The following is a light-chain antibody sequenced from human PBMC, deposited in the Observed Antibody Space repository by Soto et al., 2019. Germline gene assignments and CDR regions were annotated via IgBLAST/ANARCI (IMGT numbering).Light chain of an antibody. CDR3: WSYAGGPTEV. CDR2: EDI. CDR1: SSDVGSYNL. Sequence: QSALTQPASVSGSPGQSITISCTGTSSDVGSYNLVSWYQKHPGTAPKLMIYEDIERPSGVSDRFSGSKSGNTASLTISGLQTEDEADYYCWSYAGGPTEVFGSGTKLTVL. V-gene: IGLV2-23*01. J-gene: IGLJ2*01.